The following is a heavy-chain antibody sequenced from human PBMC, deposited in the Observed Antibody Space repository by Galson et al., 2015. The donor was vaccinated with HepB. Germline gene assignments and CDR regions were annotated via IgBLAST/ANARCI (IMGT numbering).Heavy chain of an antibody. Sequence: SVKVSCKASGGTFSSYAISWVRQAPGQGLEWMGRIIPILGIANYAQKFQGRVTITADKSTSTAYMELSSLRSEDTAVHYCARDFSVVVVTSDAFGIWGQGTMVTVSS. CDR3: ARDFSVVVVTSDAFGI. CDR2: IIPILGIA. CDR1: GGTFSSYA. V-gene: IGHV1-69*04. J-gene: IGHJ3*02. D-gene: IGHD3-22*01.